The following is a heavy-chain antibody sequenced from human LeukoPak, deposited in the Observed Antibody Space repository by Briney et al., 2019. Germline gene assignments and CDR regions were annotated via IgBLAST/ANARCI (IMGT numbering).Heavy chain of an antibody. D-gene: IGHD3-22*01. J-gene: IGHJ4*02. Sequence: ASVKVSCKASGGTFSSYAISWVRPAPGQGLVWMGGIIPIFGTANYAQKFQGRVTITADESTSTAYMELSSLRSEDTAVYYCARDEDYYDSSGTRFDYWGRGALVTVSS. CDR2: IIPIFGTA. CDR3: ARDEDYYDSSGTRFDY. V-gene: IGHV1-69*13. CDR1: GGTFSSYA.